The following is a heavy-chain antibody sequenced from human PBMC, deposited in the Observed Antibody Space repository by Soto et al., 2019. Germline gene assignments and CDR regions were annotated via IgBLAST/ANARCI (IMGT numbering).Heavy chain of an antibody. D-gene: IGHD3-3*01. V-gene: IGHV1-69*13. J-gene: IGHJ6*02. CDR2: IIPIFGTA. CDR1: GGTFSSYA. CDR3: ARDRVRHVRIFGVVNYYYYGMDV. Sequence: ASVKVSCKASGGTFSSYAISWVRQAPGQGLEWMGGIIPIFGTANYAQKFQGRVTITADESTSTAYMELSSLRSEDTAVYYCARDRVRHVRIFGVVNYYYYGMDVWGQGTTVTVSS.